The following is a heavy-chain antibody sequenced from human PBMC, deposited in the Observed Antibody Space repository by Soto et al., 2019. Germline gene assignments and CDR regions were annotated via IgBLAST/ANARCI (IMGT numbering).Heavy chain of an antibody. J-gene: IGHJ4*02. CDR3: ARETGVNYYDSSGYYYYLDY. D-gene: IGHD3-22*01. CDR2: IYYSGST. V-gene: IGHV4-30-4*01. CDR1: GGSISSGDYY. Sequence: PSETLSLTCTVSGGSISSGDYYWSWIRQPPGKGLEWIGYIYYSGSTYYNPSLKSRVTISVDTSKNQFSLKLSSVTAADTAVYYCARETGVNYYDSSGYYYYLDYWGQGTLVTVPQ.